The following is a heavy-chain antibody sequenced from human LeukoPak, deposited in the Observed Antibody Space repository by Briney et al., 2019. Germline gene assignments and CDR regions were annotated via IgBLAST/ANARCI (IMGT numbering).Heavy chain of an antibody. CDR2: MNPNSGNT. V-gene: IGHV1-8*01. D-gene: IGHD1-26*01. Sequence: ASVKVSCKASGYTFTSYDINWVRQATGQGLEWMGWMNPNSGNTGYAQKFQGRVTMTRNTSISTAYMELSSLRSEDTAVYYCARRRGKVGATTSDYWGQGTLVTVSS. J-gene: IGHJ4*02. CDR3: ARRRGKVGATTSDY. CDR1: GYTFTSYD.